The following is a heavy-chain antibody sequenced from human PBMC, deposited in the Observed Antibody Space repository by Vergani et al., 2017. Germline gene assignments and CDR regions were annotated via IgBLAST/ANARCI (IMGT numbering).Heavy chain of an antibody. Sequence: QVQLVQSGAEVKKPGSSVKVSCKASGGTFSSYTISWVRQAPGQGLEWMGRIIPILGIANYAQKFQGRVTITADKSTSTAYMELSSLRSEDTAVYYCARGGGTAMVAYFDYWGQGTLVTVSS. D-gene: IGHD5-18*01. CDR2: IIPILGIA. V-gene: IGHV1-69*04. CDR1: GGTFSSYT. CDR3: ARGGGTAMVAYFDY. J-gene: IGHJ4*02.